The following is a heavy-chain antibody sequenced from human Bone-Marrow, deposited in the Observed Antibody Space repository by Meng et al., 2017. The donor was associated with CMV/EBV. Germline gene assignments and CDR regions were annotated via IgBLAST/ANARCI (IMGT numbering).Heavy chain of an antibody. V-gene: IGHV1-69*05. D-gene: IGHD4-17*01. Sequence: SVKVSCKASGGSFSNHAISWVRQAPGQGLEWMGGIIPIFGTANYAQKFKGRVTITTDESTRTAYMELSSLRSEDTAVYYCARDRDYRDYGDAFDIWGQGTMVTVSS. CDR2: IIPIFGTA. J-gene: IGHJ3*02. CDR1: GGSFSNHA. CDR3: ARDRDYRDYGDAFDI.